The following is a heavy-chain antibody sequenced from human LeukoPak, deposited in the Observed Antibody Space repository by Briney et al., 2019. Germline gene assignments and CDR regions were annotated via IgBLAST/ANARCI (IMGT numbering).Heavy chain of an antibody. D-gene: IGHD3-22*01. Sequence: SETLSLTCTVSGGSISTYYWSWIRQPPGKGLEWIGYIYHSGSTNYNPSLKSRVTISVDKSKNQFSLKLSSVTAEDTAVYYCAREPNYYDSSGYYDYWGQGTLVTVSS. CDR2: IYHSGST. V-gene: IGHV4-59*12. J-gene: IGHJ4*02. CDR1: GGSISTYY. CDR3: AREPNYYDSSGYYDY.